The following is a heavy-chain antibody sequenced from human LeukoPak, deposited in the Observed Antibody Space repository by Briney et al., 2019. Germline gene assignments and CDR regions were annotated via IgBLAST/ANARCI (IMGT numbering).Heavy chain of an antibody. CDR2: IKADGSGD. CDR1: GFTFSGYH. Sequence: GGSLRLSCAASGFTFSGYHMTWVRQAPGKGLEWVAMIKADGSGDYYVDSVKGRFTISRDDAKNSLHLQMNGLRAEDTAVYYCARDWGGGSGAGIDCWGQGTLVTVSS. J-gene: IGHJ4*02. V-gene: IGHV3-7*01. D-gene: IGHD3-10*01. CDR3: ARDWGGGSGAGIDC.